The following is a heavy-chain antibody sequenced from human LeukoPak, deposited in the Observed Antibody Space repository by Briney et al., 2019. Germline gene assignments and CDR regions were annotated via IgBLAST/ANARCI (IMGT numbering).Heavy chain of an antibody. Sequence: GGSLRLSCAASGFTSSSYSMNWVRQAPGKGLEWVSSISSSSSHIYYADSVKGRFTISRDNAKNSLYLQMNSLRAEDTAVYYCARGGGIAVAGTFDYWGQGTLVTVSS. V-gene: IGHV3-21*01. CDR1: GFTSSSYS. CDR3: ARGGGIAVAGTFDY. J-gene: IGHJ4*02. CDR2: ISSSSSHI. D-gene: IGHD6-19*01.